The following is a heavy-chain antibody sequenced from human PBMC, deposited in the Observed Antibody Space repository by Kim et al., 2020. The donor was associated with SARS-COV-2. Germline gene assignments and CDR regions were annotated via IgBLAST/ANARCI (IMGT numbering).Heavy chain of an antibody. CDR1: GFTFSSYG. CDR3: AKGSIDYDILNRRGYFDY. V-gene: IGHV3-33*06. Sequence: GGSLRLSCAASGFTFSSYGMHWVRQAPGKGLEWVAVIWYDGSNKYYADSVKGRFTISRDNSKNTLYLQMNSLRAEDTAVYYCAKGSIDYDILNRRGYFDYWGQGTLVTVSS. J-gene: IGHJ4*02. D-gene: IGHD3-9*01. CDR2: IWYDGSNK.